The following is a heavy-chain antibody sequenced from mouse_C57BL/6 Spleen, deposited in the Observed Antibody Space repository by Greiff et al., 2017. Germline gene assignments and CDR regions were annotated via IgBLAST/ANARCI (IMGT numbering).Heavy chain of an antibody. CDR1: GFTFSSYA. Sequence: EVTLVESGEGLVKPGRSLKLSCAASGFTFSSYAMSWVRQTPEQRLEWVAYISSGGDYIYYADTVKGRFTLSRDNASNTPYLQLSSLTSEDAAMXYCTRGSTAYAMDYWGQGTSVTVSS. V-gene: IGHV5-9-1*02. D-gene: IGHD1-2*01. J-gene: IGHJ4*01. CDR2: ISSGGDYI. CDR3: TRGSTAYAMDY.